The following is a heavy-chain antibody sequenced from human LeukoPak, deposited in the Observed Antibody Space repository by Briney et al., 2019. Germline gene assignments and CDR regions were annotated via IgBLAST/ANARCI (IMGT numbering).Heavy chain of an antibody. J-gene: IGHJ6*03. D-gene: IGHD2-2*03. V-gene: IGHV4-59*01. CDR2: IYYSGST. CDR3: ARGGYCDSTSCRAGYYYYYYMDV. CDR1: GASISSYY. Sequence: SETLSLTCTVSGASISSYYWSWIRQPPGKGLEWIGYIYYSGSTNYNPSLKSRVTISVDTSKNQFSLKLRSVTAADTAVYYCARGGYCDSTSCRAGYYYYYYMDVWGKGTTVTISS.